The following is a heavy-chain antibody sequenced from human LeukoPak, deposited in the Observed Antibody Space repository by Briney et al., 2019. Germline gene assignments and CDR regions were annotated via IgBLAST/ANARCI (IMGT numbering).Heavy chain of an antibody. D-gene: IGHD6-13*01. CDR1: GGSISNYY. Sequence: SETLSLTCTVSGGSISNYYWSWIRQPPGKGLEWIGYIYYSGSTNYNPSLKSRVTISVDTSKNQFSLKLSSVTAADTAVYYCARAPSSSWYSRYYYYYYMDVWGKGTTVTVSS. CDR2: IYYSGST. V-gene: IGHV4-59*01. CDR3: ARAPSSSWYSRYYYYYYMDV. J-gene: IGHJ6*03.